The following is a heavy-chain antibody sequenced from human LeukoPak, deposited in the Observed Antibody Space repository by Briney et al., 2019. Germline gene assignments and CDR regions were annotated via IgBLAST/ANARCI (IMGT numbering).Heavy chain of an antibody. J-gene: IGHJ4*02. CDR3: TRGSYYDSSGYSGVRLFDY. Sequence: GASVKVSCKASGYTFTGYYMHWVRQAPGQGLEWMGWINPNSGGTNYAQKFQGRVTMTRDTSISTAYMELSRLRSGDTALYYCTRGSYYDSSGYSGVRLFDYWGQGTPVTVPS. CDR2: INPNSGGT. D-gene: IGHD3-22*01. CDR1: GYTFTGYY. V-gene: IGHV1-2*02.